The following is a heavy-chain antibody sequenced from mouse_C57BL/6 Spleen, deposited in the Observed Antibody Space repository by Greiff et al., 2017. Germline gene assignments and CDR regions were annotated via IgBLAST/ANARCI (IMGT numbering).Heavy chain of an antibody. CDR3: ATMDGYDLSFDY. CDR2: IDPSDSDT. D-gene: IGHD2-2*01. CDR1: GYTFTSYW. J-gene: IGHJ2*01. Sequence: QVQLQQPGAELVRPGSSVKLSCKASGYTFTSYWMHWVKQGPIQGLEWIGNIDPSDSDTHYNQKFKDKATLTVDKSSSTAYMQLSSQTSEDSAVYYGATMDGYDLSFDYWGQGTTLTVSS. V-gene: IGHV1-52*01.